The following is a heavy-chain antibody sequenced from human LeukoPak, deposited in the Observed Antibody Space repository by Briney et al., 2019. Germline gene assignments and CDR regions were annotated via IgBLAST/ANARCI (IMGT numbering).Heavy chain of an antibody. CDR2: TYYRSRWLN. J-gene: IGHJ4*02. CDR1: GDSVSGSSSA. CDR3: ARNFHTGFDF. Sequence: SQTLSLTCAISGDSVSGSSSAWNWIRQSPSRGLERLGRTYYRSRWLNGYAVSLRGRITISPDTSKNQFSLQLTSVTPEDTAIYYCARNFHTGFDFWGQGILVTVSS. D-gene: IGHD2-8*02. V-gene: IGHV6-1*01.